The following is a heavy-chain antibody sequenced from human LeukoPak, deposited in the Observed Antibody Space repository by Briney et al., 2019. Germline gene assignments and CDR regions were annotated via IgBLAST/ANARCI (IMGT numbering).Heavy chain of an antibody. CDR3: ARAYYDILTGYYIGYGY. CDR2: IIPIFGTA. D-gene: IGHD3-9*01. Sequence: ASVKVSCKASGGTFSSYAISWVRQAPGQGLEWMGGIIPIFGTANYAQKFQGRVTITADESTSTAYMELSSLRSDDTAVYYCARAYYDILTGYYIGYGYWGQGTLVTVSS. V-gene: IGHV1-69*13. J-gene: IGHJ4*02. CDR1: GGTFSSYA.